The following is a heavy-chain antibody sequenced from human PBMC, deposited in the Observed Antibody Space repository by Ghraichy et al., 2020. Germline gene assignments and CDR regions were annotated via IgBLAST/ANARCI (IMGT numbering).Heavy chain of an antibody. D-gene: IGHD2-2*01. Sequence: ASVKVSCKSSGYTYTGYFLHWVRQAPGQGLEWMGWINPHSGDTNYAQKFQGRVTMTRDTSITTAYMELTRLRFDDTAIYYCAREGDLIVVPDAQNSGGWFDPWGQGTLVTVSS. CDR1: GYTYTGYF. CDR2: INPHSGDT. J-gene: IGHJ5*02. CDR3: AREGDLIVVPDAQNSGGWFDP. V-gene: IGHV1-2*02.